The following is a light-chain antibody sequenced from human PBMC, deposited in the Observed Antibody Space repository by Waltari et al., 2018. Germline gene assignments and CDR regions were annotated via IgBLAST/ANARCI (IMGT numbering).Light chain of an antibody. Sequence: QSVLTQPPSASGTPGQTVTISCSGSSSNIGRNYVDWYQQLPGPAPKLLIYMNNQRPSGVPDRFSGSKSGTSASLAISGLRSEDEADYYCAAWDASLSGVVFGGGTKLTVL. CDR3: AAWDASLSGVV. V-gene: IGLV1-47*01. CDR1: SSNIGRNY. CDR2: MNN. J-gene: IGLJ2*01.